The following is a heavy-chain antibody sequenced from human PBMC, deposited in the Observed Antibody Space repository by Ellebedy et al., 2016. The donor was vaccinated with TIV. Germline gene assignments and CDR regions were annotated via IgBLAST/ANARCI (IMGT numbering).Heavy chain of an antibody. V-gene: IGHV3-23*01. J-gene: IGHJ4*01. CDR3: AKGSSSGFNYDRVGFEY. CDR1: GFTFSSFA. D-gene: IGHD3-22*01. CDR2: ISGDGTNT. Sequence: GGSLRLSCAASGFTFSSFAMHWVRQAPGKGLEWLSVISGDGTNTYHADSVKGRFTTTRDNSKNTLYLQLNRLRTEDTAVYFCAKGSSSGFNYDRVGFEYWGQGTLVTVSS.